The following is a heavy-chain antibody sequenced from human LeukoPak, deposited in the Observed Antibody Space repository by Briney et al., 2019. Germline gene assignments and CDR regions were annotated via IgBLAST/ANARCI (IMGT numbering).Heavy chain of an antibody. V-gene: IGHV4-39*01. CDR1: GGSISSSSYY. Sequence: TPSETLSLTCTVSGGSISSSSYYWGWIRQPPGKGLEWIGSIYYSGSTYYNPSLKSRVTISVDTSKNQFPLKLSSVTAADTAVYYCARAYDFWSGYHFTYDYWGQGTLVTVSS. CDR3: ARAYDFWSGYHFTYDY. D-gene: IGHD3-3*01. J-gene: IGHJ4*02. CDR2: IYYSGST.